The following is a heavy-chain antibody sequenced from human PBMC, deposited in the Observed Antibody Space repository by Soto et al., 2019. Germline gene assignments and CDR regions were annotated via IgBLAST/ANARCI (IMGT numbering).Heavy chain of an antibody. J-gene: IGHJ4*02. CDR1: GGSISSDGYY. D-gene: IGHD2-2*01. Sequence: QVQLQESGPGLVKPSQTLSLTCSVSGGSISSDGYYWSWVRQHPGKGLEWIGYISNSGRTYFHPSLMSRLTISLATSKNKFSLKLSSVTAADTAVYYCARGRNIVLESSTGGFDFWGQGTLVNVSS. V-gene: IGHV4-31*02. CDR2: ISNSGRT. CDR3: ARGRNIVLESSTGGFDF.